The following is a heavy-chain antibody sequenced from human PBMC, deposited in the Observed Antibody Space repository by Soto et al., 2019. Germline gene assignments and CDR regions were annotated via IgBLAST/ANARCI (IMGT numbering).Heavy chain of an antibody. V-gene: IGHV4-31*03. Sequence: VQLQESGPGLVKPSQTLSLTCTVSGGSISSGYYYWSWIRQHPGKGLDWIGYIYYSGTTYYNPSLTRRSTISVDTSKNRFSLNLPAVTAADTAVYYCSRAEGYSSSWCRFDPWGQGTLVTVSS. CDR1: GGSISSGYYY. J-gene: IGHJ5*02. D-gene: IGHD6-13*01. CDR3: SRAEGYSSSWCRFDP. CDR2: IYYSGTT.